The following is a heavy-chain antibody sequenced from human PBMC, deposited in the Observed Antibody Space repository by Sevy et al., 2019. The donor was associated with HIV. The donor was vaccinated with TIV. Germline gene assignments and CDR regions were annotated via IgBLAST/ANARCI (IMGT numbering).Heavy chain of an antibody. CDR3: ARDLPPSATTVAHFDY. J-gene: IGHJ4*02. CDR2: FSNSGTNI. CDR1: GFRFSSYE. D-gene: IGHD4-17*01. V-gene: IGHV3-48*03. Sequence: GGSLRLSCAASGFRFSSYEMNWVRQAPGKGLEWVASFSNSGTNIYYSDSVRGRFTFSRDTARNSLYLQMNSLRAEDTAVYYCARDLPPSATTVAHFDYWGQGTLVTVSS.